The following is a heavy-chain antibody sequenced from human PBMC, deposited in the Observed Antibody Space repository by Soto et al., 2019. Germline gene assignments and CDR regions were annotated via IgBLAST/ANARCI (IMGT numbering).Heavy chain of an antibody. J-gene: IGHJ6*03. CDR2: IIPILGIA. Sequence: QVQLVQSGAEVQKPGSSVKVSCKASGGTFSSYTISWVRQAPGQGLEWMGRIIPILGIANYAQKFQGRVTITADKSTSTAYMELSSLRSEDTAVYYCARSRYCSSTSCYLHYYYMDVWGKGTTVTVSS. CDR1: GGTFSSYT. V-gene: IGHV1-69*02. CDR3: ARSRYCSSTSCYLHYYYMDV. D-gene: IGHD2-2*01.